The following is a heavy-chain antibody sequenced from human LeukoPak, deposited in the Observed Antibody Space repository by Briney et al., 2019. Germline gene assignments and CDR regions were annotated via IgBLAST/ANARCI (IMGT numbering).Heavy chain of an antibody. V-gene: IGHV1-2*02. J-gene: IGHJ4*02. CDR1: GYTFTDYY. CDR2: IYPNSGGT. Sequence: GASVKVSCKASGYTFTDYYMYWVRQAPGQGLECMGWIYPNSGGTNYAQKFQGRVTMTRDTSISTAYMELTSLRFEDTAVYYCARDGDAVMVDFDYWGQGILVTVSS. CDR3: ARDGDAVMVDFDY. D-gene: IGHD5-18*01.